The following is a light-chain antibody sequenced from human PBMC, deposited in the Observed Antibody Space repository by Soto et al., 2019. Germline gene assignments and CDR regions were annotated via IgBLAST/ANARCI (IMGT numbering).Light chain of an antibody. CDR2: GAS. CDR1: QSVSSSY. J-gene: IGKJ1*01. Sequence: EIVLTQSPGTLSLSPGERATLSCRASQSVSSSYLEWYQQKPGQAPRLLIYGASSRATGIPDRFSGSGSGTDFTLTISRLEPEDFAVYYCQQYGSSPPWTFGQGTKVEIK. CDR3: QQYGSSPPWT. V-gene: IGKV3-20*01.